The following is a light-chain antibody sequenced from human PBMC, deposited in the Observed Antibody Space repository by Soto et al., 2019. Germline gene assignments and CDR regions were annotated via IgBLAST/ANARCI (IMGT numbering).Light chain of an antibody. V-gene: IGLV1-44*01. J-gene: IGLJ2*01. CDR2: SNN. Sequence: QSVLTQPPSASGTPGQRVTISCSGSSSNIGSNTVNWYQQLPGTAPKLLIDSNNQRPSGVPDRFSGSKSGTSASLAISGLQYEDEADYYCAAWDDSLNAVVFGGGTKVTVL. CDR3: AAWDDSLNAVV. CDR1: SSNIGSNT.